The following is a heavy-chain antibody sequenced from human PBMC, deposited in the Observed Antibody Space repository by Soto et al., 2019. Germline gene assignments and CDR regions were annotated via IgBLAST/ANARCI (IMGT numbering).Heavy chain of an antibody. Sequence: EVQLVESGGGLVQPGGSLRLSCEASGFTFTRYTMIWVRQSPGEGLEWLANIKEDGIQKNYVDSVKGRFTISRDNAKKSLDLQMNGLRVDDRAVYYCAREVWGPVDWGQGTLVTVSS. J-gene: IGHJ4*02. V-gene: IGHV3-7*01. CDR3: AREVWGPVD. D-gene: IGHD7-27*01. CDR2: IKEDGIQK. CDR1: GFTFTRYT.